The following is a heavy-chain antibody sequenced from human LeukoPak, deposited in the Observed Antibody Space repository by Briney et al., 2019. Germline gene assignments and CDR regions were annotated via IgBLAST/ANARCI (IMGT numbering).Heavy chain of an antibody. Sequence: SSVKVSCKASGGTFSSYAISWVRQAPGQGLEWMGGIIPIFGTANYAQKFQGRVTITTDESTSTAYVELSSLRSEDTAVYYCARGGIAAAGLLDYWGQGTLVTVSS. CDR1: GGTFSSYA. J-gene: IGHJ4*02. V-gene: IGHV1-69*05. CDR3: ARGGIAAAGLLDY. D-gene: IGHD6-13*01. CDR2: IIPIFGTA.